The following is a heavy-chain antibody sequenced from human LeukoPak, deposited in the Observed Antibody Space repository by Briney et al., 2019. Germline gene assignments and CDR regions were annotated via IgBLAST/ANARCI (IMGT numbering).Heavy chain of an antibody. D-gene: IGHD1-26*01. CDR3: AREMGAQGFDI. CDR2: IYHSGST. Sequence: ASETLSLTCTVSGYSISSGYYWGWIRQPPGKGLEWIGSIYHSGSTYYNPSLKSRVIISVDTSKNQFSLQLNSVTPEDTAVYYCAREMGAQGFDIWGQGTMVTVSS. J-gene: IGHJ3*02. V-gene: IGHV4-38-2*02. CDR1: GYSISSGYY.